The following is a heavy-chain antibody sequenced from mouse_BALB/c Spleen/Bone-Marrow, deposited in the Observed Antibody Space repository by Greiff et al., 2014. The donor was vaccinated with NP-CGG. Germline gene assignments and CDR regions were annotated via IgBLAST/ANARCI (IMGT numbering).Heavy chain of an antibody. V-gene: IGHV1-69*02. Sequence: QVQLQQPGAELVRPGASVKPSCKASGYTFTSYWINWVKQRPGQGLEWIGNIYPSDSYTNYNQKFKDKATLTVDKSSSTAYMQLSSPTSEDSAVYYCTRVRGYGSRAWFAYWGQGTLVTVSA. CDR3: TRVRGYGSRAWFAY. D-gene: IGHD1-1*01. CDR1: GYTFTSYW. J-gene: IGHJ3*01. CDR2: IYPSDSYT.